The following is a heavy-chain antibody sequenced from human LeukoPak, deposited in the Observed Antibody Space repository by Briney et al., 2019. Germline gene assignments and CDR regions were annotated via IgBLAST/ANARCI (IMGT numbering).Heavy chain of an antibody. Sequence: ASVKVSCKASGYTFTSYGISWVRQAPGQGLEWMGWISAYNGNTNYAQKLQGRVTMTTDTSTGTAYMELRSLRSDDTAVYYCARLTGDRIYWYFDLWGRGTLVTVSS. CDR2: ISAYNGNT. V-gene: IGHV1-18*01. J-gene: IGHJ2*01. D-gene: IGHD7-27*01. CDR1: GYTFTSYG. CDR3: ARLTGDRIYWYFDL.